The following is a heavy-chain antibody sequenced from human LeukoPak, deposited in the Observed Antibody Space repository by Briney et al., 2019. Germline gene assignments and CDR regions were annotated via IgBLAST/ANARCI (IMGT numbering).Heavy chain of an antibody. CDR3: AREYYYGSGNYYNRIDY. V-gene: IGHV1-2*02. J-gene: IGHJ4*02. CDR2: INPYSGGT. CDR1: GYTFTGYY. D-gene: IGHD3-10*01. Sequence: ASVKVSCKASGYTFTGYYIHWVRQAPGQGLEWMGWINPYSGGTNYAQKFQGRVTMTRDTSISTAYMDLSRLRSDDTAVYYCAREYYYGSGNYYNRIDYWGQGTLVTVSS.